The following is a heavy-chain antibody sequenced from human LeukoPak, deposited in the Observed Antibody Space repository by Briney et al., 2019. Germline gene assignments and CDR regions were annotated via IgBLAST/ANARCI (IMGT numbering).Heavy chain of an antibody. CDR1: GFTFSSYS. V-gene: IGHV3-23*01. CDR3: AKVTAWYSSSWYLAN. Sequence: GGSLRLSCAASGFTFSSYSMNWVRQAPGKGLEWVSAIGGSGGRTYYADSVKGRFTISRDNFKNTLFLQMNSLRAEDTAVYHCAKVTAWYSSSWYLANWGQGTLVTVSS. CDR2: IGGSGGRT. J-gene: IGHJ4*02. D-gene: IGHD6-13*01.